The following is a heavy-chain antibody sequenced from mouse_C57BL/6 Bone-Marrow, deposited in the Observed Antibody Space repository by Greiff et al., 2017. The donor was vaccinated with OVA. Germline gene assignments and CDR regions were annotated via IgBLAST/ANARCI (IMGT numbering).Heavy chain of an antibody. V-gene: IGHV1-50*01. J-gene: IGHJ1*03. D-gene: IGHD2-3*01. CDR1: GYTFTSYW. Sequence: VQLQQPGAELVKPGASVKLSCKASGYTFTSYWMQWVKQRPGQGLEWIGEIDPSDSYTNYNQKFKGKATLTVDTSSSTAYMQRSSLTSEDSAVYYCARVYDPWYFDVWGTGTTVTVSS. CDR2: IDPSDSYT. CDR3: ARVYDPWYFDV.